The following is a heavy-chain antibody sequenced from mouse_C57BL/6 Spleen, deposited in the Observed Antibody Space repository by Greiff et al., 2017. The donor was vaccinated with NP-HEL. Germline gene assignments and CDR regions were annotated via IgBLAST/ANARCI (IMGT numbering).Heavy chain of an antibody. J-gene: IGHJ1*03. D-gene: IGHD1-1*01. CDR2: IYPGSGST. CDR3: ANYYGSTGYFDV. CDR1: GYTFTSYW. V-gene: IGHV1-55*01. Sequence: VQLQQSGAELVKPGASVKMSCKASGYTFTSYWITWVKQRPGQGLEWIGDIYPGSGSTNYNEKFKSKATLTVDTSSSTAYMQLSSLTSEDSAVYYCANYYGSTGYFDVWGTGTTVTVSS.